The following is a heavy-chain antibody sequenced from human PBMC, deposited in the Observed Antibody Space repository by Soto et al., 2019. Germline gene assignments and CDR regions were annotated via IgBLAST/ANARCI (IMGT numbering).Heavy chain of an antibody. CDR2: IWYDGSNK. V-gene: IGHV3-33*01. D-gene: IGHD2-15*01. J-gene: IGHJ6*02. CDR1: GFTSSSYG. CDR3: ARDFGYCSGGSCGSYYYYGMDV. Sequence: GGSLRLSCAASGFTSSSYGMHWVRQAPGKGLEWVAVIWYDGSNKYYADSVKGRFTISRDNSKNTLYLQMNSLRAEDTAVYYCARDFGYCSGGSCGSYYYYGMDVWGQGTTVTVSS.